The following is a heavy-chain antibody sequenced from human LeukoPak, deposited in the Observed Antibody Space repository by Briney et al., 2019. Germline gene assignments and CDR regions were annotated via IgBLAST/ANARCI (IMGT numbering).Heavy chain of an antibody. J-gene: IGHJ6*02. V-gene: IGHV1-18*01. CDR3: ARDRQDSSGWYGIYYYYGMDV. D-gene: IGHD6-19*01. CDR1: GYTFTSYG. CDR2: ISAYNGNT. Sequence: ASVKVSCKASGYTFTSYGISWVRQAPGQGLEWMGWISAYNGNTNYAQKLQGRVTMTTDTSTSTAYMELRSLRSDDTAVYYCARDRQDSSGWYGIYYYYGMDVWGQGTTVTVSS.